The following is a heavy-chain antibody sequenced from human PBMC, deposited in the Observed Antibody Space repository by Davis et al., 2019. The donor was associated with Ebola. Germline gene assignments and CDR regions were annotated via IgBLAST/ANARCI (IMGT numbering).Heavy chain of an antibody. J-gene: IGHJ5*02. V-gene: IGHV1-46*01. CDR3: ARDRAPRMVGPRNHLTDGWFDP. CDR1: GCTFSSYA. D-gene: IGHD1-14*01. CDR2: INPSGGST. Sequence: AASVKVSCKASGCTFSSYAMSWVRQAPGQGLEWMGIINPSGGSTSYAQKFQGRVTMTRDTSTSTVYMELSSLRSEDTAVYYCARDRAPRMVGPRNHLTDGWFDPWGQGTLVTVSS.